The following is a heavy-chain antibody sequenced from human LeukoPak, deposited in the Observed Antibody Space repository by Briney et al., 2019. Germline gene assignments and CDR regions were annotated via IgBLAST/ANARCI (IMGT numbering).Heavy chain of an antibody. CDR1: GGSFSGYY. V-gene: IGHV4-34*01. D-gene: IGHD3-3*01. J-gene: IGHJ6*03. CDR3: ARAALLRFLEWLGEHTYYYYYMDV. Sequence: SETLSLTCAVYGGSFSGYYWSWIRQPPGKGLEWIGEIKHSGSTNYNPSLKSRVTISVDTSKNQFSLKLSSVTAADTAVYYCARAALLRFLEWLGEHTYYYYYMDVWGKGTAVTVSS. CDR2: IKHSGST.